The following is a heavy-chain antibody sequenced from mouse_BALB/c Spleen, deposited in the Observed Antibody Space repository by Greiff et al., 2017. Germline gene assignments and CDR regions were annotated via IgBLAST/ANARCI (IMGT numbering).Heavy chain of an antibody. CDR3: ARELRRAMDY. CDR1: GFTFSDYG. CDR2: ISNLAYSI. D-gene: IGHD1-1*01. Sequence: EVKVVESGGGLVQPGGSRKLSCAASGFTFSDYGMAWVRQAPGKGPEWVAFISNLAYSIYYADTVTGRFTISRENAKNTLYLEMSSLRSEDTAMYYCARELRRAMDYWGQGTSVTVSS. V-gene: IGHV5-15*02. J-gene: IGHJ4*01.